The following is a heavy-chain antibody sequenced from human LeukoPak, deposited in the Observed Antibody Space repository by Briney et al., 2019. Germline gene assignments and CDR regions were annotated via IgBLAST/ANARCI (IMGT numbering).Heavy chain of an antibody. CDR2: ISSSGSTI. J-gene: IGHJ4*02. CDR3: ARVMSDDIAGYFDY. CDR1: GFTFSSYE. D-gene: IGHD2-15*01. V-gene: IGHV3-48*03. Sequence: GGSLRLSCAASGFTFSSYEMNWVRQAPGKGLEWVSYISSSGSTIYYADSVKGRLTISRDNAKNSLYLQMNSLRAEDTAVYYCARVMSDDIAGYFDYWGQGTLVTVSS.